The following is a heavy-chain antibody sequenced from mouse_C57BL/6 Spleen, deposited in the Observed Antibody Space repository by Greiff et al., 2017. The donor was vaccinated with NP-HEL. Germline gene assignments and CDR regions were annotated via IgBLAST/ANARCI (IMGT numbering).Heavy chain of an antibody. Sequence: VKLQQPGAELVMPGASVKLSCKASGYTFTSYWMHWVKQRPGQGLEWIGEIDPSDSYTNYNQKFKGKSTLTVDKSSSTAYMQLSSLTSEDSAVYYCASGSRGWYFDVWGTGTTVTVSS. J-gene: IGHJ1*03. CDR1: GYTFTSYW. V-gene: IGHV1-69*01. CDR2: IDPSDSYT. CDR3: ASGSRGWYFDV. D-gene: IGHD1-1*01.